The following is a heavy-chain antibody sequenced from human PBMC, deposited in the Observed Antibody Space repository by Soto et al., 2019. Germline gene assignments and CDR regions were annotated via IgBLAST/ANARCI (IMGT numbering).Heavy chain of an antibody. Sequence: GSLRLSCTASGFTFSSYSMNWVRQAPGKGLEWVSSITSTSTYIYYVDSVKGRFTISRDNAKNSLYLQMSSLRAEDTAVYYCARDPDYYDSSGYYSIDYWGQGALVTVSS. CDR1: GFTFSSYS. D-gene: IGHD3-22*01. V-gene: IGHV3-21*01. CDR2: ITSTSTYI. J-gene: IGHJ4*02. CDR3: ARDPDYYDSSGYYSIDY.